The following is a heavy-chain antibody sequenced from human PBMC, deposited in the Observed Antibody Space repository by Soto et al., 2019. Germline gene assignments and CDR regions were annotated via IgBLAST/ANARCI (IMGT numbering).Heavy chain of an antibody. D-gene: IGHD5-12*01. J-gene: IGHJ6*02. CDR3: ARALRPKDYYYYGMDV. V-gene: IGHV3-11*01. CDR2: ISSSGSTI. Sequence: GSLRLSCAASGFTFSDYYMSWIRQAPGKGLEWVSYISSSGSTIYYADSVKGRFTISRDNAKNSLYLQMNSLRAEDTAVYYCARALRPKDYYYYGMDVWGQGTTVTVSS. CDR1: GFTFSDYY.